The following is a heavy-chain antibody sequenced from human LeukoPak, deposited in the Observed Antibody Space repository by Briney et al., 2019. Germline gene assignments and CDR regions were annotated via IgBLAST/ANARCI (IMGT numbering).Heavy chain of an antibody. CDR3: ARPIIAAAGGGAFDI. CDR2: IYYSGST. CDR1: GGSISSGGYY. D-gene: IGHD6-13*01. Sequence: SETLSLTCTVSGGSISSGGYYWSWIRQHPGKGLEWIGYIYYSGSTYYNPSLKSRVTISVDTSKNQFSLKLSSVTAADTAVYYCARPIIAAAGGGAFDIWGQGTMVTVSS. V-gene: IGHV4-31*03. J-gene: IGHJ3*02.